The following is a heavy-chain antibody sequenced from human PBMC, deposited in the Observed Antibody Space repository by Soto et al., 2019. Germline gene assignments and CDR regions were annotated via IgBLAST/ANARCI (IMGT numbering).Heavy chain of an antibody. Sequence: EVQLVESGGGLVQPGGSLRLSCAASGFTFSDYYMDWVRQAPGKGLEWVGRVRNKANSHRTEYAASVKGRFTISGDDSKNSMSLQMNSLKSEDTAVYYCARGHHAFDYWGQGTLVTVSS. V-gene: IGHV3-72*01. CDR1: GFTFSDYY. J-gene: IGHJ4*02. CDR2: VRNKANSHRT. CDR3: ARGHHAFDY.